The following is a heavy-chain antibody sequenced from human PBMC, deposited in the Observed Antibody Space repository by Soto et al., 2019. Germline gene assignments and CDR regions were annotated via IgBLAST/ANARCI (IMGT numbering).Heavy chain of an antibody. D-gene: IGHD3-3*01. CDR2: IYYSGST. J-gene: IGHJ6*03. CDR3: ARLSRSSYYDFWSTPMDG. CDR1: GGSISRYY. V-gene: IGHV4-59*01. Sequence: SETLSLTCTVSGGSISRYYWSWIRQPPGKGLEWIGYIYYSGSTNYNPSLKSRVTISVDTSKNQFSLKLSSVTAADTAVYYCARLSRSSYYDFWSTPMDGWGKGTTVTVSS.